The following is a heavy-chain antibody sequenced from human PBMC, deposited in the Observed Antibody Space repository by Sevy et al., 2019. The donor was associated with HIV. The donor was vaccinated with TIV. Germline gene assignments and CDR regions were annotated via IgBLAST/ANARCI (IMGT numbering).Heavy chain of an antibody. CDR1: GYTFTGYY. V-gene: IGHV1-2*02. CDR3: ARGENFWTASYYFDY. Sequence: ASVKVSCKASGYTFTGYYIHWVRQAPGQGLGWMGWINPNSDGTNYVQKFQGRVTMTSDTSINTAYMDLRRLRSDDTAVYYCARGENFWTASYYFDYWGQGTLVTVSS. CDR2: INPNSDGT. J-gene: IGHJ4*02. D-gene: IGHD3-3*01.